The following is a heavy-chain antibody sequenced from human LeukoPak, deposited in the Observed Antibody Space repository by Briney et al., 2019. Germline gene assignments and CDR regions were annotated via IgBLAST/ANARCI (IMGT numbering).Heavy chain of an antibody. J-gene: IGHJ6*03. V-gene: IGHV3-21*01. D-gene: IGHD6-13*01. CDR2: ISTSSSYI. CDR3: ARAAIAAARIYYYMDV. Sequence: GGSLRLSCAASGFTFSSQSMSWVRQAPGKGLEWVSFISTSSSYIHNADSVKGRFTISRDNAENSLYLQMNSLRAEDTAVYYCARAAIAAARIYYYMDVWGKGTTVTVSS. CDR1: GFTFSSQS.